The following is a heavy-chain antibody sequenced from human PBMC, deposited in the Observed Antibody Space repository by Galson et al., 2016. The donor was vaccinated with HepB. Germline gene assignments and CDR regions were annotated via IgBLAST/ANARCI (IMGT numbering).Heavy chain of an antibody. V-gene: IGHV3-23*01. Sequence: SLRLSCAASAFTFTNYGMTWVRQAPGKGLEWVSAISGSGDKTYYADSMRGRFTISRDNAKNSLSLQMNSLRVEDTAVYYCARDSWDIVVVSPAMFTFDIWGQGTMATVSS. CDR2: ISGSGDKT. J-gene: IGHJ3*02. CDR1: AFTFTNYG. CDR3: ARDSWDIVVVSPAMFTFDI. D-gene: IGHD2-2*01.